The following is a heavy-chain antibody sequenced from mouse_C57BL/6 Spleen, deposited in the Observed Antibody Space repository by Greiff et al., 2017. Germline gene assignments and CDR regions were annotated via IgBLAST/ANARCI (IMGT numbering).Heavy chain of an antibody. D-gene: IGHD1-1*01. J-gene: IGHJ1*03. Sequence: QVQLQQPGAELVKPGASVTLSCKASGYTFTSYWMHWVKQRPGRGMSWNGRIAPNSGGTKYNEKFKSKATLTVAKPSSTTYMKFSSLTSEDTAVNTCARRDYYGRSYEGYFDVWGTGATVTVSS. CDR1: GYTFTSYW. CDR3: ARRDYYGRSYEGYFDV. V-gene: IGHV1-72*01. CDR2: IAPNSGGT.